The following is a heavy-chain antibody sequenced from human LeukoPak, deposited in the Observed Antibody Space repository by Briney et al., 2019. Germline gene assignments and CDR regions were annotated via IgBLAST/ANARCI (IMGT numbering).Heavy chain of an antibody. CDR3: ASSKRFTVVGY. D-gene: IGHD4-23*01. CDR2: IYYSGST. Sequence: GSLRLSCAASGFTFSSYSMNWVRQPPGKGLEWIGYIYYSGSTNYNPSLTSRVTISVDTSKNQFSLKLSSVTATDTAVYYCASSKRFTVVGYWGQGALVTVSS. J-gene: IGHJ4*02. V-gene: IGHV4-59*01. CDR1: GFTFSSYS.